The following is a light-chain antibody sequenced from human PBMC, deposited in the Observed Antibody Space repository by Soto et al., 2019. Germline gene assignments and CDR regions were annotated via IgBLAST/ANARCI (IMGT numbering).Light chain of an antibody. CDR1: QTVSSS. CDR2: EAS. J-gene: IGKJ4*01. Sequence: EIVLTQAPATLSLSPGQRATLSCRASQTVSSSLAWYQQKPGRAPRLLIYEASNRATGIPARFSGSGSGADFTLTISSLEPEDVALYYCQQHINWPLTFGGGTKLDIK. CDR3: QQHINWPLT. V-gene: IGKV3-11*01.